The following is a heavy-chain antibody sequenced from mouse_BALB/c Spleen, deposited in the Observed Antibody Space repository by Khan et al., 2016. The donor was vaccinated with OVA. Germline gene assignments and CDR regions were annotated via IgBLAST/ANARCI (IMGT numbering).Heavy chain of an antibody. Sequence: QIQLVQSGPELKKPGETVQISCKASGFTFTNYGMNWVKQAPVKGLKWMGWINTYSGDPTFADHFKCRLAFSFETSSSTAYLQINSLKNEDTATFVWARVSYYGSMDCWGQGTAGTVSS. CDR3: ARVSYYGSMDC. J-gene: IGHJ4*01. V-gene: IGHV9-3-1*01. D-gene: IGHD1-1*01. CDR1: GFTFTNYG. CDR2: INTYSGDP.